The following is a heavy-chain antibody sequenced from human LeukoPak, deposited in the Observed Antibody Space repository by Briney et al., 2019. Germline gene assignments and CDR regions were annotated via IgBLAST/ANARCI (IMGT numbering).Heavy chain of an antibody. CDR1: GGSISSYY. Sequence: PSETLSLTCTVSGGSISSYYWSWIRQPPGKGLEWIGYIYYSGSTNYNPSLKSRVTISVDTSKNQFSLKLSSVTAADTAVYYCARLQDYYDSSGYYLGAFDIWGQGTMVTVSS. CDR2: IYYSGST. CDR3: ARLQDYYDSSGYYLGAFDI. D-gene: IGHD3-22*01. V-gene: IGHV4-59*01. J-gene: IGHJ3*02.